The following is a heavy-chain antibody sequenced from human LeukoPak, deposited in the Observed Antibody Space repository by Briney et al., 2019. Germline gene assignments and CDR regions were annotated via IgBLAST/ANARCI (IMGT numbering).Heavy chain of an antibody. CDR1: GGSISSYC. Sequence: SETLSLTCTVSGGSISSYCWSWIRQPPGKGLEWIGYIYYSGSTNYNPSLKSRVTISVDTSKNQFSLKLSSVTAADTAVYYCARDPYYDILTGTVGSAFDIWGQGTMVTVSS. CDR3: ARDPYYDILTGTVGSAFDI. V-gene: IGHV4-59*01. D-gene: IGHD3-9*01. J-gene: IGHJ3*02. CDR2: IYYSGST.